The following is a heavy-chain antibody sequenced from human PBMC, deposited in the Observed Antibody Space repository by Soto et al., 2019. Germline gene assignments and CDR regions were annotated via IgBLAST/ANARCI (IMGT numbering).Heavy chain of an antibody. Sequence: GGSLRLSCAASGFTFTRYSMNWVRQAPGKGLEWVSSISSTNNYIYYADSMKGRFTGSRDNAKNSVYLEMNSLSAEDTDVYYCARESEDLTSNFDYWGQGTLVTVSS. CDR2: ISSTNNYI. CDR3: ARESEDLTSNFDY. V-gene: IGHV3-21*01. CDR1: GFTFTRYS. J-gene: IGHJ4*02.